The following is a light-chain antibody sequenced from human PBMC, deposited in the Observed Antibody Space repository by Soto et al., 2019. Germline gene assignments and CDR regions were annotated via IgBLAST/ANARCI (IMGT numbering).Light chain of an antibody. J-gene: IGKJ1*01. CDR1: QSLGDW. CDR3: QQYSRYSWT. V-gene: IGKV1-5*03. Sequence: DIQMTQSPSTLSASVGDRVTITCRASQSLGDWLAWFQQKPGKAPQVLIYKVSTLESGVPSRFSGSGPGTEXXLTXXSLQPDDFAXYYCQQYSRYSWTFGPGTKVEIK. CDR2: KVS.